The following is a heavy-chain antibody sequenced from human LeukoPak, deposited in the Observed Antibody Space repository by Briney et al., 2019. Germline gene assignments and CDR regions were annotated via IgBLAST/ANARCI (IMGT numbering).Heavy chain of an antibody. D-gene: IGHD3-3*01. J-gene: IGHJ5*02. Sequence: GASVKVSCKASGYTFTSYDINWVRQATGQGHEWMGWMNPDSGNTGYAQKFQGRVTMTRNSSISTAYMALSSLRSEDTAVYYCARATPWTSYDFWSGYSFHTWGQGTLVTVSS. CDR2: MNPDSGNT. CDR3: ARATPWTSYDFWSGYSFHT. CDR1: GYTFTSYD. V-gene: IGHV1-8*01.